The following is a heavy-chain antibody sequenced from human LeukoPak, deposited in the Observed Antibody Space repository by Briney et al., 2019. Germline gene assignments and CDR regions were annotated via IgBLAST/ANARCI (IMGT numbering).Heavy chain of an antibody. D-gene: IGHD3-9*01. CDR3: ARDRTLYYDILTAYLDV. CDR1: GFTFSTYG. Sequence: GRSLRVSCAASGFTFSTYGMHWVRQAPGKGLEWVAMIWHDGINKYYADSVKGRFTISRDNTKNTLYVQMNSLRAEDTAVYCCARDRTLYYDILTAYLDVWGQGTTVTVSS. CDR2: IWHDGINK. V-gene: IGHV3-33*01. J-gene: IGHJ6*02.